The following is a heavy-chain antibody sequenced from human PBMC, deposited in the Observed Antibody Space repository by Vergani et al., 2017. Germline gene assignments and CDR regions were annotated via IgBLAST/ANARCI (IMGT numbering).Heavy chain of an antibody. CDR3: ARGVYCRSTSCYGRDYYYGMDV. V-gene: IGHV1-69*12. CDR2: IIPIFGTA. CDR1: GGTFSSYA. Sequence: QVQLVQSGAEVKKPGSSVKVSCKASGGTFSSYAISWVRQAPGQGLEWMGGIIPIFGTANYAQKFQGRVTITADESTSTAYMELSSLRSEDTAVYYCARGVYCRSTSCYGRDYYYGMDVWGQGTTVTVSS. J-gene: IGHJ6*02. D-gene: IGHD2-2*01.